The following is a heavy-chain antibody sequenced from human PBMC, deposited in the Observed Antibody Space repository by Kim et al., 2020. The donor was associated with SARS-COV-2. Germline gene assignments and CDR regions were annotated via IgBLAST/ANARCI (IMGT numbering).Heavy chain of an antibody. J-gene: IGHJ6*02. V-gene: IGHV5-10-1*01. Sequence: GESLKISCKGSGYSFTSYWISWVRQMPGKGLEWMGRIDPSDSYTNYSPSFQGHVTISADKSISTAYLQWSSLKASDTAMYYCARHEDCSGGSCLPYYYYGIDVWGQGTTVTVSS. D-gene: IGHD2-15*01. CDR3: ARHEDCSGGSCLPYYYYGIDV. CDR2: IDPSDSYT. CDR1: GYSFTSYW.